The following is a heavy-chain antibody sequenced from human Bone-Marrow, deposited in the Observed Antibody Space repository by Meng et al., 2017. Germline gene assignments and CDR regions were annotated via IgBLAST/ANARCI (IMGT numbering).Heavy chain of an antibody. D-gene: IGHD3-22*01. CDR3: TTETTYYYDSSGYPEPDY. V-gene: IGHV3-15*01. J-gene: IGHJ4*02. CDR1: GFTFSNAW. CDR2: IKSKTDGGTT. Sequence: GESLKISCAASGFTFSNAWMSWVRQAPGKGLEWVGRIKSKTDGGTTDYAAHVKGRFTISRDDSKNTLYLQMNSLKTEDTAVYYCTTETTYYYDSSGYPEPDYWGQGTLVTVSS.